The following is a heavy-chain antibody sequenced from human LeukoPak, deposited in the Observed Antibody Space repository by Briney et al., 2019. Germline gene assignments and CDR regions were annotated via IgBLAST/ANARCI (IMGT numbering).Heavy chain of an antibody. Sequence: APVKVSCKASGYTFTSYYMHWVRQAPGQGLEWMGIINPSGGSTSYAQKFQGRVTMTRDTSTSTVYMELSSLRSEDTAVYYCARVERDYYDSSGYYGYWGQGTLVTVSS. V-gene: IGHV1-46*01. CDR3: ARVERDYYDSSGYYGY. J-gene: IGHJ4*02. CDR1: GYTFTSYY. D-gene: IGHD3-22*01. CDR2: INPSGGST.